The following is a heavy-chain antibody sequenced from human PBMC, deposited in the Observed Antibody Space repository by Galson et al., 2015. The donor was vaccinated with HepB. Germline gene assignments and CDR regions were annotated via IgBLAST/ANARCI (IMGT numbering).Heavy chain of an antibody. CDR3: ARSAPKEMVRGRGPFDP. J-gene: IGHJ5*02. D-gene: IGHD3-10*01. V-gene: IGHV4-34*01. CDR1: GGSFSGYY. CDR2: INHSGST. Sequence: SETLSLTCAVYGGSFSGYYWSWIRQPPGKGLEWIGEINHSGSTNYNPSLKRRVTISVDTSKNQFSLKLSSVTAADTAVYYCARSAPKEMVRGRGPFDPWGQGTLVTVSS.